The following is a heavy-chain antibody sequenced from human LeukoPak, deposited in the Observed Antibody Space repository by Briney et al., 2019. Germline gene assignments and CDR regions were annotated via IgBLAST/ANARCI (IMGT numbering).Heavy chain of an antibody. V-gene: IGHV3-13*01. CDR3: ARVAKERVGGVYYFDY. CDR2: IGTAGDT. CDR1: GFTFSDYG. D-gene: IGHD1-1*01. J-gene: IGHJ4*02. Sequence: GGSLRLSCAASGFTFSDYGMHWVRQATGKGLEWVSAIGTAGDTYYTGSVKGRFTISRENAKNSLYLQMNSLRAGDTAVYYCARVAKERVGGVYYFDYWGQGTLVTVS.